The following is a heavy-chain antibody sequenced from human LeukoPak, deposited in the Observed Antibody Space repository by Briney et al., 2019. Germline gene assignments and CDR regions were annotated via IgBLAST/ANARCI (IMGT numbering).Heavy chain of an antibody. CDR2: ISGSGGST. CDR3: ARVYDTSGYYGGDFDY. J-gene: IGHJ4*02. V-gene: IGHV3-23*01. CDR1: GFTFSSYA. D-gene: IGHD3-22*01. Sequence: GGSLRLSCAASGFTFSSYAMSWVRQAPGKGLEWVSAISGSGGSTYYADSVKGRFTISRDNAKNSLYLQMNSLRAEDTAVYYCARVYDTSGYYGGDFDYWGQGTLVTVSS.